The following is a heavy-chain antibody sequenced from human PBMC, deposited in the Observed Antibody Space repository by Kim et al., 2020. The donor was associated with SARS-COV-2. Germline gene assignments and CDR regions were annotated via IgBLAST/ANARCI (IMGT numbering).Heavy chain of an antibody. CDR3: ARGPFLNWFDP. J-gene: IGHJ5*02. CDR1: GGSISSGSYY. Sequence: SETLSLTCTVSGGSISSGSYYWSWIRQPAGKGLEWIGRIYTSGSTNYNPSLKSRVTISVDTSKNQFSLKLSSVTAADTAVYYCARGPFLNWFDPWGQGTLVTVSS. D-gene: IGHD3-3*02. V-gene: IGHV4-61*02. CDR2: IYTSGST.